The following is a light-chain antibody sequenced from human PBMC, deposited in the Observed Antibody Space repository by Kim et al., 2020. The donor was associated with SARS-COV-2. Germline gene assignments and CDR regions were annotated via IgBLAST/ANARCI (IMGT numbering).Light chain of an antibody. CDR1: PSVSSSY. CDR3: QQYGSSPGDT. J-gene: IGKJ2*01. Sequence: SPGERATLSCRASPSVSSSYLAWYQQKPGPAPRLLIYGASSRATGIPDRFSRSGSGTDFTLTISRLEPEDFAVYYCQQYGSSPGDTFGQGTKLEI. CDR2: GAS. V-gene: IGKV3-20*01.